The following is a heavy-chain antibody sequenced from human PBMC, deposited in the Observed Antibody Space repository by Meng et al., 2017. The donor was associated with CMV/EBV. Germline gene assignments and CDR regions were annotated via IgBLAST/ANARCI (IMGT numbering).Heavy chain of an antibody. CDR2: FTYDGINA. CDR1: GFRVSDCG. D-gene: IGHD3-3*01. CDR3: AKEQSSGYYRTSDY. Sequence: ASGFRVSDCGMHWVRQAPGKGLEWVAVFTYDGINAHYADSMRGRFTISRDNSKNMLYLQMNNLRVEDTAVYYCAKEQSSGYYRTSDYWGQGTLVTVSS. J-gene: IGHJ4*02. V-gene: IGHV3-30*18.